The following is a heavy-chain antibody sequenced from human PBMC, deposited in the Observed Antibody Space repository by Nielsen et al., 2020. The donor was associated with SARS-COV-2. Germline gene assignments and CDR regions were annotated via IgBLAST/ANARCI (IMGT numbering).Heavy chain of an antibody. CDR1: GYTFTGYY. V-gene: IGHV1-2*04. D-gene: IGHD2-15*01. J-gene: IGHJ6*02. Sequence: ASVKVSCKASGYTFTGYYMHWVRQAPGQGLEWMGWINPNSGGTNYAQKFQGWVTMTRDTSISTAYMELSRLRSDDTAVYYCARSMGYCSGGSCYSYYYYDMDVWGQGTTVTASS. CDR2: INPNSGGT. CDR3: ARSMGYCSGGSCYSYYYYDMDV.